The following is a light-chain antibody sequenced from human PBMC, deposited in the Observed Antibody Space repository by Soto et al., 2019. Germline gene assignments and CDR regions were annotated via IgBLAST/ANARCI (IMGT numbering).Light chain of an antibody. J-gene: IGKJ2*01. CDR2: KAS. CDR3: HQYNSYPYT. V-gene: IGKV1-5*03. CDR1: ENIRAW. Sequence: DIQMTQSPSTLSASVGDRVTITCRATENIRAWLAWYQQRPGKVPKLLIFKASTLHSGVPSRFSGSGSGTAFSLTSSGLQPDDSATYYCHQYNSYPYTFGQGTKVEV.